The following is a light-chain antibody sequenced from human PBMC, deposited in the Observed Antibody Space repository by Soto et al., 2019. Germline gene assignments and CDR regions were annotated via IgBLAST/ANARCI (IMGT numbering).Light chain of an antibody. J-gene: IGKJ2*01. CDR2: GAS. V-gene: IGKV3-20*01. CDR1: QSVSSSY. Sequence: EIVLTQSPGTLSLSPGERATLSCRASQSVSSSYLAWYQQKPGQAPRLLIYGASSRATGIPGRFSGSGSGTDFTLTIGRLEPEDFAVYSCQQYGSSPYTFGQGTKLEIK. CDR3: QQYGSSPYT.